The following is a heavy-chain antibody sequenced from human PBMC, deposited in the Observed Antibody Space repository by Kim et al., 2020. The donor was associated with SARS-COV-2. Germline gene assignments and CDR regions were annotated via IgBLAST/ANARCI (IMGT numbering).Heavy chain of an antibody. CDR3: AKGYGNSVCSFDY. Sequence: GGSLRLSCAASGFTFGSYSMSWVRQAPGKGPEWVSAISGSADGTNYADSVKGRFTIYRDNSKNALYLQMTGLRADDTAVYYCAKGYGNSVCSFDYWGQG. V-gene: IGHV3-23*01. D-gene: IGHD3-16*01. CDR1: GFTFGSYS. J-gene: IGHJ4*02. CDR2: ISGSADGT.